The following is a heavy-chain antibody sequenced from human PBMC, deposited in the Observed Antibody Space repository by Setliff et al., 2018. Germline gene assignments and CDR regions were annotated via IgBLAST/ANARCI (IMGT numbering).Heavy chain of an antibody. J-gene: IGHJ4*02. D-gene: IGHD3-3*01. Sequence: GGSLSLSCAASGFTFSSYEMNWVRQAPGKGLEWVSYISGSGSSIFYADSVKGRFTISRDNAKNSLYLQMNSLRAEDTAVYYCARLYRPESRYYFFDYWGQGTLVTVSS. CDR3: ARLYRPESRYYFFDY. V-gene: IGHV3-48*03. CDR1: GFTFSSYE. CDR2: ISGSGSSI.